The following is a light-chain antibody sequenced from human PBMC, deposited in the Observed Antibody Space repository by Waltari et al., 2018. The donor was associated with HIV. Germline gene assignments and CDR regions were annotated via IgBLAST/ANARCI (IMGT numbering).Light chain of an antibody. Sequence: SDEVTQTPSVSVSPGQTARITCSGETLPKKFVYWYQQKPGQAPVVVIYKDNGGPSGIPERSSGSSSGTRATLTISGVQAEDEADYYCQSADSSGTSFGGGTKLTVL. J-gene: IGLJ2*01. CDR3: QSADSSGTS. CDR2: KDN. CDR1: TLPKKF. V-gene: IGLV3-25*03.